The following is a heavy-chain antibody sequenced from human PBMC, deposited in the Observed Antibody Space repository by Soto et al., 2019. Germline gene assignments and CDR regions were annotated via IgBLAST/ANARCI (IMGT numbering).Heavy chain of an antibody. V-gene: IGHV4-30-4*01. CDR2: ISNSGST. CDR1: GGSVTSDEDY. D-gene: IGHD5-18*01. CDR3: ATESGSTYGYFDH. J-gene: IGHJ4*02. Sequence: TLSLTCTVSGGSVTSDEDYWTWIRQSPGKGLEWIGYISNSGSTGYNPSLKTRLSMSVDRSKNQFTLRLTSVTAADTAVYFCATESGSTYGYFDHWGQGIQVTVSS.